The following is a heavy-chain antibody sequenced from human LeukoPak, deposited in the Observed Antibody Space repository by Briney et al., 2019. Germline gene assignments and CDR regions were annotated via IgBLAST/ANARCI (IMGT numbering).Heavy chain of an antibody. CDR2: IVVGSGST. CDR1: GFTFTSSA. J-gene: IGHJ3*02. V-gene: IGHV1-58*01. CDR3: AADLSGSYRYWGMYAFDI. D-gene: IGHD1-26*01. Sequence: ASVKVSCKASGFTFTSSAVQWVRHGRGQRLEWIGWIVVGSGSTNYAQKVQKRVTSTRDTSTSTAYTELSSLSSEDTAVYYCAADLSGSYRYWGMYAFDIWGQGTLVTVSS.